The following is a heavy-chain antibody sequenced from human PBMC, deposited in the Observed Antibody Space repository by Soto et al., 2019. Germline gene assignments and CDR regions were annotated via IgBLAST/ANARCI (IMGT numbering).Heavy chain of an antibody. J-gene: IGHJ4*02. CDR2: IYPGDYDT. V-gene: IGHV5-51*01. D-gene: IGHD5-12*01. CDR1: GYSFTSYW. Sequence: GESLKISCKGSGYSFTSYWICWVRQMPGKGLEWMGIIYPGDYDTRYSPSFQGQATISADKTISTAYLQRNSLKDSDTAMYYWAGLRRPWLPDYWGQGTLVTVSS. CDR3: AGLRRPWLPDY.